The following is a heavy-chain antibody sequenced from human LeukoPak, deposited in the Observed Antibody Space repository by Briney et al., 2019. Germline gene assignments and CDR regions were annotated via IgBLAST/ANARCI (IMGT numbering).Heavy chain of an antibody. CDR3: ARRRWLRRYYYYYMDV. CDR2: INHSGST. Sequence: SETLSLTCTVSGGSITSYFWSWIRQPPGKGLEWIGEINHSGSTNYNPSLKSRVTISVDTSKNQFSLKLSSVTAADTAVYYCARRRWLRRYYYYYMDVWGKGTTVTISS. J-gene: IGHJ6*03. V-gene: IGHV4-34*01. D-gene: IGHD5-12*01. CDR1: GGSITSYF.